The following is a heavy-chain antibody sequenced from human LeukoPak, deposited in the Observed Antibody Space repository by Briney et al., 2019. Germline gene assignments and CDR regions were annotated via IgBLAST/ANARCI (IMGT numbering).Heavy chain of an antibody. CDR2: ISSSSSYI. J-gene: IGHJ3*02. V-gene: IGHV3-21*01. D-gene: IGHD3-10*01. Sequence: GGSLRLSCAASGFTFSSYSMNWVRQAPGKGLEWVSSISSSSSYIYYADSVKGRFTISRGNAKNSLYLQMNSLRAEDTAVYYCARDIVLWFGELLSKTHDAFDIWGQGTMVTVSS. CDR3: ARDIVLWFGELLSKTHDAFDI. CDR1: GFTFSSYS.